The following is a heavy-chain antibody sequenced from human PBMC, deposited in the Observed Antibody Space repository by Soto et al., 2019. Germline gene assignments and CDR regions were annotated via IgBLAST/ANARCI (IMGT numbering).Heavy chain of an antibody. CDR1: GYSFTRYG. CDR3: AMVDVYVTPSPQDV. D-gene: IGHD3-16*01. V-gene: IGHV1-18*01. CDR2: INAYNGNT. Sequence: ASVKVSCKASGYSFTRYGIGWARQAPGQGLEWMGWINAYNGNTNYAQNLQGRLTLTTDTSTTTAYMELRSLTSNDTAIYYCAMVDVYVTPSPQDVWGQGTTVTVS. J-gene: IGHJ6*02.